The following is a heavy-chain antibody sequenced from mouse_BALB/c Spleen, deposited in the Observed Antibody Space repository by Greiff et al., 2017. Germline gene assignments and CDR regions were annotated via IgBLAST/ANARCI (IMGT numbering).Heavy chain of an antibody. V-gene: IGHV2-6-7*01. CDR1: GFSLTGYG. CDR3: ARTGAPYYFDY. Sequence: VQGVESGPGLVAPSQSLSITCTVSGFSLTGYGVNWVRQPPGKGLEWLGMIWGDGSTDYNSALKSRLSISKDNSKSQVFLKMNSLQTDDTARYYCARTGAPYYFDYWGQGTTLTVSS. D-gene: IGHD4-1*01. CDR2: IWGDGST. J-gene: IGHJ2*01.